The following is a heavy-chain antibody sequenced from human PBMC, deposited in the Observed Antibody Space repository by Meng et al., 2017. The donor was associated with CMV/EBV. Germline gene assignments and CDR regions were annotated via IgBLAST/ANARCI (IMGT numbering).Heavy chain of an antibody. D-gene: IGHD3-3*01. CDR1: GFTFSSYW. CDR2: IKQDGSEK. J-gene: IGHJ4*02. Sequence: GESLKISCAASGFTFSSYWMSWVRQAPGKGLEWVANIKQDGSEKYYVDSVKGRFTISRDNAKNSLYLQMNSLRAEDTAVYYCARDRGYDFWSGYSRPDYFDYWGQGTLVTVSS. V-gene: IGHV3-7*01. CDR3: ARDRGYDFWSGYSRPDYFDY.